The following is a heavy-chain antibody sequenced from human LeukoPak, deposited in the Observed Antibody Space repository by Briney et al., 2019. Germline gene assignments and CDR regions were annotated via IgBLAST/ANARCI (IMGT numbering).Heavy chain of an antibody. CDR3: ARDAPANKMNYDYVWGTWNAFDI. V-gene: IGHV4-59*01. CDR2: IYYSGST. Sequence: SETLSLTCTVSGGSISSYYWSWIRQPPGKGLEWIGYIYYSGSTNYNPSLKSRVTISVDTSKNQFSLKLSSVTAADTAVYYCARDAPANKMNYDYVWGTWNAFDIWGQGTMVTVSS. J-gene: IGHJ3*02. D-gene: IGHD3-16*01. CDR1: GGSISSYY.